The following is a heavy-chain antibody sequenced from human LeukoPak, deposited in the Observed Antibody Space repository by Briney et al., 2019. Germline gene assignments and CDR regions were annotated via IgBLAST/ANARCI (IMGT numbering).Heavy chain of an antibody. CDR2: ISYDAKNE. V-gene: IGHV3-30*03. CDR1: GFAFNIYG. Sequence: GGSLRLSCEASGFAFNIYGMHWVRQAPGRGLEWVALISYDAKNEYYAESVKGRFTISRDTSQNTLYLQMSSLRSEDTAVYYCARVGYYDSSGYYYEDWGQGTLVTVSS. D-gene: IGHD3-22*01. J-gene: IGHJ4*02. CDR3: ARVGYYDSSGYYYED.